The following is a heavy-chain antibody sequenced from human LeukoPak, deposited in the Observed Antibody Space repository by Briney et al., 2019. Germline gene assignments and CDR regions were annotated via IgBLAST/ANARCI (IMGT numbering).Heavy chain of an antibody. Sequence: PGGSLRLSCAASGFTFSSYTMHWVRQAPGKGLQYVSFISSNGDRTYYTNSVKGRFTISRDNSKNTLYLQMGSLRLEDMAVYYCARAEVGATVDYWGKGTLVTVSS. CDR3: ARAEVGATVDY. CDR1: GFTFSSYT. CDR2: ISSNGDRT. V-gene: IGHV3-64*01. D-gene: IGHD1-26*01. J-gene: IGHJ4*02.